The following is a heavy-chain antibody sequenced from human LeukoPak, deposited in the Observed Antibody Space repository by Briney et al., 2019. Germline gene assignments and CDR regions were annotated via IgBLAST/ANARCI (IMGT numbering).Heavy chain of an antibody. CDR1: GFTFSSYA. V-gene: IGHV3-23*01. J-gene: IGHJ4*02. CDR2: ISGSGGST. D-gene: IGHD1-7*01. CDR3: ARDPNWNYGFDY. Sequence: GGSLRLSCAASGFTFSSYAMSWVRQAPGKGLEWVSAISGSGGSTYYADSVKGRFTISRNNAKNSLYLQMNSLRAEDTAVYYCARDPNWNYGFDYWGQGTLVTVSS.